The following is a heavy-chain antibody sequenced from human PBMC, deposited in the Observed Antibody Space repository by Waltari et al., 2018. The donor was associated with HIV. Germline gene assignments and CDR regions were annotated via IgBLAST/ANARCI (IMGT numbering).Heavy chain of an antibody. CDR1: AFTVRGPT. CDR3: TRLVAAVAGTGY. Sequence: VQLVESGVCLVHPGGSLILSCVASAFTVRGPTRHWVRQASGKGLEWVGRIKTKANSYGTAFAVAVKGRFIIFRDDSKNTAYLQMYNLKTEDTAVDYCTRLVAAVAGTGYWGQGTLVTVSS. D-gene: IGHD6-19*01. J-gene: IGHJ4*02. V-gene: IGHV3-73*01. CDR2: IKTKANSYGT.